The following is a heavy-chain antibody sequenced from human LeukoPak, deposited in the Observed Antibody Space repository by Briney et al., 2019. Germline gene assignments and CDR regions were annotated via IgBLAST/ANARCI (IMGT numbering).Heavy chain of an antibody. CDR1: GFTFSSYA. V-gene: IGHV3-23*01. D-gene: IGHD6-19*01. CDR2: ISGSGGST. J-gene: IGHJ4*02. Sequence: SGGSLRLSCAASGFTFSSYAMSWVRQAPGKGLEWVSAISGSGGSTYYADSVKGRFTISRGNSKNTLYLQMNSLRAEDTAVYYCAKSIVAVAGTDYWGQGTLVTVSS. CDR3: AKSIVAVAGTDY.